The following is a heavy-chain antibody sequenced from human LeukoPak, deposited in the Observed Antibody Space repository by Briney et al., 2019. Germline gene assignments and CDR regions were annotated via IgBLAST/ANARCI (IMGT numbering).Heavy chain of an antibody. J-gene: IGHJ5*02. D-gene: IGHD3-3*01. CDR3: AKGLWSGYYSEVAPFDP. CDR2: ISWNSGSI. Sequence: GRSLRLSCAASGFTFDDYAMHWVRQAPGKGLEWASGISWNSGSIGYADSVKGRFIISRDNAKNSLYLQMNSLRAEDTALYYCAKGLWSGYYSEVAPFDPWGQGTLVTVSS. V-gene: IGHV3-9*01. CDR1: GFTFDDYA.